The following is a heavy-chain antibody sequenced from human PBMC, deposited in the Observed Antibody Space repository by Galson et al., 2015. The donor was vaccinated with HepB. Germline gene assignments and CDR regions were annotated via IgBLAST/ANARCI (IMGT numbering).Heavy chain of an antibody. CDR2: ISAYNGNT. D-gene: IGHD4-17*01. CDR3: ARSDRYGDYASPSGY. CDR1: GSTFTSYG. Sequence: SVKVSCKAFGSTFTSYGISWVRQAPGQGLEWMGWISAYNGNTNYAQKLQGRVTMTTDTSTSTAYMELRSLRSDDTAVYYCARSDRYGDYASPSGYWGQGTLVTVSS. V-gene: IGHV1-18*01. J-gene: IGHJ4*02.